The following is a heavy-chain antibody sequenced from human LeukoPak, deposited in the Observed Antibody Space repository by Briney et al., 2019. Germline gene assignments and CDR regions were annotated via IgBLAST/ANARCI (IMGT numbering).Heavy chain of an antibody. V-gene: IGHV5-51*01. J-gene: IGHJ3*01. CDR3: ARPNITSYYDSRGSDAFDV. D-gene: IGHD3-22*01. Sequence: GESLKISCKGSGYIFSTYWIAWVRQVPGKGLEWMGIIYPGDSDTRYSPSSQGQVTISADKSVSTAYLHWSSLKASDTAIYYCARPNITSYYDSRGSDAFDVWGQGTMVTVSS. CDR1: GYIFSTYW. CDR2: IYPGDSDT.